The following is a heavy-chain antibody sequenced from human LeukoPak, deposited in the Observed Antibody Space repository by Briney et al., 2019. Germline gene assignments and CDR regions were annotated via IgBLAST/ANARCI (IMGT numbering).Heavy chain of an antibody. J-gene: IGHJ4*02. Sequence: GGSLRLSCAASGFTFSSYAMSWVRQAPGKGLEWVSAISSSGGSTYYADSVKGRFTTSRDNSKNTLYLQMNSLRAEDTAVYYCARAIGWSLASDYWGQGTLVTVSS. V-gene: IGHV3-23*01. CDR2: ISSSGGST. CDR3: ARAIGWSLASDY. D-gene: IGHD6-19*01. CDR1: GFTFSSYA.